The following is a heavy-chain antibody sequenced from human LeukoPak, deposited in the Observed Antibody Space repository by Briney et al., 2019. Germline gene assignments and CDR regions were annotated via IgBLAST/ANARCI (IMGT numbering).Heavy chain of an antibody. J-gene: IGHJ5*02. Sequence: SGGSLRLSCAASGFTVSSNCMSWVRQAPGKGLEWVSIIYSGGSTYYADSVKGRFTISRDNSKNTLYLQMNSLRAEDTAVYYCAKGSYTSDWNWFDPWGQGTLVTVSS. CDR2: IYSGGST. CDR3: AKGSYTSDWNWFDP. CDR1: GFTVSSNC. V-gene: IGHV3-53*01. D-gene: IGHD6-19*01.